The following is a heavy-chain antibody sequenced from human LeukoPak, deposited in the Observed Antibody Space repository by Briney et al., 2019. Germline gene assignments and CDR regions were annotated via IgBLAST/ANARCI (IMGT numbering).Heavy chain of an antibody. J-gene: IGHJ3*02. CDR2: ISGYNGNT. CDR1: GYTFSSSA. V-gene: IGHV1-18*01. Sequence: ASVKVSCKASGYTFSSSAITWVRQAPGQGLEWMGWISGYNGNTNYAQNLQGRVTMTTDTSTSTAYMELRSLRSDDTAVYYCARDHQAFDAFDIWGQGTMVTVSS. CDR3: ARDHQAFDAFDI.